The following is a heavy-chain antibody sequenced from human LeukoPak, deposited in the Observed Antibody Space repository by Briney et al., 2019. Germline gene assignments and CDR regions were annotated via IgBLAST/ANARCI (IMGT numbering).Heavy chain of an antibody. CDR1: GGTFSSYA. V-gene: IGHV1-69*13. CDR3: ARKVLGYCSSTSCYHNAFDI. J-gene: IGHJ3*02. Sequence: GASVKVSCKPSGGTFSSYAISWVPPAPGQGLEWMGGIIPIFGTANYAQKLQGRVTITADESTSTAYMELSSLRSEDTAVYYCARKVLGYCSSTSCYHNAFDIWGQGTMVTVSS. CDR2: IIPIFGTA. D-gene: IGHD2-2*01.